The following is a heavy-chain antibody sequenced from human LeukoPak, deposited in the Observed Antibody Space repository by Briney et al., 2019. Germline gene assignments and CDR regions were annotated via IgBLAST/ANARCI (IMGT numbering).Heavy chain of an antibody. V-gene: IGHV3-48*03. J-gene: IGHJ4*02. CDR3: ARDELGAFDY. CDR2: ISSSGSTI. CDR1: GFTFSSYE. D-gene: IGHD1-26*01. Sequence: GGSLRLSCAASGFTFSSYEMNWVRQAPGKGLEWVSYISSSGSTIYYADSVKGRFTISRDNAKNSLYLQMNSLGAEDTAVYDCARDELGAFDYWGRGTLLTVSS.